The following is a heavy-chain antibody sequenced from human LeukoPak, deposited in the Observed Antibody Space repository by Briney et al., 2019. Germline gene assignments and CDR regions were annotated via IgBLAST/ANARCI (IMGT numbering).Heavy chain of an antibody. CDR2: ISGGSNYI. CDR3: TTGGQIREADY. CDR1: GFTFSGYY. J-gene: IGHJ4*02. Sequence: GGSLRLSCAASGFTFSGYYMSWVRQAPGKGLEWVSYISGGSNYINYADSVRGRFTISRDNAKNSLYLQMNSLRAEDTAVYYCTTGGQIREADYWGQGTLVTVSS. D-gene: IGHD3-10*01. V-gene: IGHV3-11*03.